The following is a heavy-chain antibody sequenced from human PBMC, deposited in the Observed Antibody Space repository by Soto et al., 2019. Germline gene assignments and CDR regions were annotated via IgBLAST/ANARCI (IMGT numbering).Heavy chain of an antibody. V-gene: IGHV4-59*01. Sequence: SETLSLTCTVSGGSISSNYWTWIRQLPGTGLEWIGYVYNSGSTNYNPSLKSRVTISEDTSKSQFTLKVNSMTAANTAVYYCARYRREAVAGYTLDNWGQGILVTVS. CDR1: GGSISSNY. CDR2: VYNSGST. D-gene: IGHD6-13*01. J-gene: IGHJ4*02. CDR3: ARYRREAVAGYTLDN.